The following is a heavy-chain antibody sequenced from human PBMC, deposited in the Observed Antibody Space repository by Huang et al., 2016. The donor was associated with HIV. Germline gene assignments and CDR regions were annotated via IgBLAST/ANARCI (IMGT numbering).Heavy chain of an antibody. J-gene: IGHJ4*02. CDR1: GFSFSTYG. D-gene: IGHD1-26*01. Sequence: VQLVESGGGVVQPGRSLRLACAASGFSFSTYGLNWVRQAPGKGLEWVACISYDGSNKYYAHSVKGRFTISRDTSENKVYLQMNSLRHEDTAVYYCAKDGADEEWDIDYWGQGTLVTVSS. CDR3: AKDGADEEWDIDY. CDR2: ISYDGSNK. V-gene: IGHV3-30*18.